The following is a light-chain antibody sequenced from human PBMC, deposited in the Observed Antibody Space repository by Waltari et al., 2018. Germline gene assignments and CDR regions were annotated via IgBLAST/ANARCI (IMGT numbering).Light chain of an antibody. CDR1: QSVSKY. CDR2: DAS. Sequence: IVLTQSPGTLSLSPGERATLSCRASQSVSKYLAWYQQKPGQAPRLLIYDASTRATGIPDRFSGSGCVTDFSLTISRLEPEDFAVYYCQKYGTLPATFGQGTKVQ. CDR3: QKYGTLPAT. J-gene: IGKJ1*01. V-gene: IGKV3-20*01.